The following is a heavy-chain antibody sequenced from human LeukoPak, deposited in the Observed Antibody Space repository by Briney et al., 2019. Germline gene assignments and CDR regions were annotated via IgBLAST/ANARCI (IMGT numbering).Heavy chain of an antibody. Sequence: ASVKVSCKVSGYTLAELLMHWVRQSPGKGLEWMGGFDPEDGEPEDGESIDAQKFQGRVTMTEDTSTNTAYMELSRLTSEDTAVYYCARGIRAGALDIWGQGTMVTVSS. CDR2: FDPEDGEPEDGES. D-gene: IGHD2-21*01. V-gene: IGHV1-24*01. CDR1: GYTLAELL. CDR3: ARGIRAGALDI. J-gene: IGHJ3*02.